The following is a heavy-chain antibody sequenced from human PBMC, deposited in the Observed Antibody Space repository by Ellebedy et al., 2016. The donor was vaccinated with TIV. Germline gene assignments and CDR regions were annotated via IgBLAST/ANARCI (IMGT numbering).Heavy chain of an antibody. J-gene: IGHJ4*02. CDR1: GAPSGNYF. CDR2: VTHTGGT. V-gene: IGHV4-34*01. Sequence: SETLSLTXAVSGAPSGNYFLSWIRQPPGQGLEWIGEVTHTGGTNYNPSLESRVTMSLDTSENQFSLKLNSVNVADTAVYYCARGFPAAWELAGAWGQGTLVTVSA. D-gene: IGHD6-19*01. CDR3: ARGFPAAWELAGA.